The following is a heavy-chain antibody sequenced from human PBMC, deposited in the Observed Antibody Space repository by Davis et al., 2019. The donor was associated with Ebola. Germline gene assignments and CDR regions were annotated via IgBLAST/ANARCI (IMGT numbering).Heavy chain of an antibody. CDR1: GGSLSDYF. V-gene: IGHV4-34*01. D-gene: IGHD2-2*01. Sequence: PGGSLRLSCAVDGGSLSDYFWGWIRQSPGKGLEWIGEINPRGKAKYNPSLKSRATLSIDTSKLQFSLKLTSVTAADTAVYYCASPHQIRGKDCFDRWGQGHLVIVSS. CDR3: ASPHQIRGKDCFDR. J-gene: IGHJ4*02. CDR2: INPRGKA.